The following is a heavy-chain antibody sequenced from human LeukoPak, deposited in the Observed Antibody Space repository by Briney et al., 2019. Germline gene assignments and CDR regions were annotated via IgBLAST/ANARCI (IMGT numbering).Heavy chain of an antibody. D-gene: IGHD2-21*02. CDR3: ARGHSSVVTAIPYYFDY. V-gene: IGHV4-38-2*02. CDR1: GYSISSDYR. CDR2: SYHSGST. Sequence: SETLSLTCTVSGYSISSDYRWGWIRQPPGKGLEWIGSSYHSGSTSYNPSLKSRVTISVDMSKNQFSLKLNSVAAADTAVYFCARGHSSVVTAIPYYFDYWGRGTLVAVSS. J-gene: IGHJ4*02.